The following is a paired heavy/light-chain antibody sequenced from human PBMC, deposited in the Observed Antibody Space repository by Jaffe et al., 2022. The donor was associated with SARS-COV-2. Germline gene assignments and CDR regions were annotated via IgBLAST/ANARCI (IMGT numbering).Heavy chain of an antibody. D-gene: IGHD6-13*01. CDR2: IKGKADGGTT. CDR3: IRNRQYSSTWFDY. CDR1: GFSFTNAW. V-gene: IGHV3-15*01. J-gene: IGHJ4*02. Sequence: EVQLVESGGGLVDPGGSLTLSCAASGFSFTNAWMSWVRQAPGKGLEWVGRIKGKADGGTTDYAAPVKGRFTISKDDSKNTLHLQMNSLNIGDTAVYYCIRNRQYSSTWFDYWGQGTLVTVSS.
Light chain of an antibody. Sequence: QSVLTQPPSASGTPGQRVTISCSGSSSNIGTNYIYWYQQVPGTAPKLLIYRDNQRPSGVPDRISGSKSGTSASLAISGLRSEDEADYYCAAWDDSLSGVVFGGGTKLTVL. J-gene: IGLJ2*01. CDR2: RDN. CDR1: SSNIGTNY. V-gene: IGLV1-47*01. CDR3: AAWDDSLSGVV.